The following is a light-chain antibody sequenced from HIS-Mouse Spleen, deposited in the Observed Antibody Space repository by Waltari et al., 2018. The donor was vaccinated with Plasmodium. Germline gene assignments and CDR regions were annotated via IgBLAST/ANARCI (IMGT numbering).Light chain of an antibody. CDR2: AAS. CDR3: QQSDSTWT. V-gene: IGKV1-39*01. CDR1: QSISNY. J-gene: IGKJ1*01. Sequence: DIQMTQSPSSLSASVGARVTITCRASQSISNYLNWYQQKPGKAPNLLIYAASSLQSGVPARFSGSGSGTDFTLTISSLQPEDVATYYCQQSDSTWTFGQGTKVEIK.